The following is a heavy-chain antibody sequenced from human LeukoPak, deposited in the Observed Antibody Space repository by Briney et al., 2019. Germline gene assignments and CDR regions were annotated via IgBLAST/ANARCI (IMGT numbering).Heavy chain of an antibody. D-gene: IGHD3-10*01. V-gene: IGHV3-23*01. J-gene: IGHJ6*03. CDR1: GFTFSSYA. Sequence: GGSLGLSCAASGFTFSSYAMSWVRQAPGKGLEWVSSINDSGGSTYYADSVKGRFTISRDNSKNTLYLQMNSLRAEDTAVYYCAKGGGSGSYDYYYMDVWGKGTTVTVSS. CDR3: AKGGGSGSYDYYYMDV. CDR2: INDSGGST.